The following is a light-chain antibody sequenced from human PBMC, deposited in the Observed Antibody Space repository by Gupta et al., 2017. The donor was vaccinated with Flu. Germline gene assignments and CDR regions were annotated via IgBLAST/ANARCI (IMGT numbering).Light chain of an antibody. CDR3: QAWDSTFRV. J-gene: IGLJ1*01. V-gene: IGLV3-1*01. CDR2: QDN. CDR1: KLGDKN. Sequence: SGDKLGDKNVSWYQQKPGQSPVLVIYQDNKRPSGIPERFSGSNSGNSATLTISGTQDIDEADYYCQAWDSTFRVFGPGTKVTVL.